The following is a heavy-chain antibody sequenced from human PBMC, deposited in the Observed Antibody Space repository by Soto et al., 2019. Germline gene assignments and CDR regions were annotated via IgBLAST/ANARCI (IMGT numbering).Heavy chain of an antibody. J-gene: IGHJ4*02. Sequence: QVQLVQSGAEMKKPGSSVKVSCQSSGGTFNTYAMNWVRQAPGQGPEWMGDISPMFGAANYAPRFQGRVTITADESTGTSYMQLSSVTSEDTALCFCAREVQVHTPAFAYWGQGTLVTVSS. V-gene: IGHV1-69*19. CDR2: ISPMFGAA. CDR1: GGTFNTYA. D-gene: IGHD3-10*01. CDR3: AREVQVHTPAFAY.